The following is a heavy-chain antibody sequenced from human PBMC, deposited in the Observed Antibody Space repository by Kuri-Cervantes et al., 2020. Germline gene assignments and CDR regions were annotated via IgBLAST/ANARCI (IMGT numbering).Heavy chain of an antibody. CDR1: ALTFSDSW. Sequence: GESLKISCEVSALTFSDSWMTWVRQAPGEGLEWVGNINQDGSVKYYADSVKGRFNISRDNSKNTLYLQMNSLRAEDTAVYYCAKDRRGYCSSTSCSEFDYWGQGTLVTVSS. V-gene: IGHV3-7*01. CDR3: AKDRRGYCSSTSCSEFDY. D-gene: IGHD2-2*01. J-gene: IGHJ4*02. CDR2: INQDGSVK.